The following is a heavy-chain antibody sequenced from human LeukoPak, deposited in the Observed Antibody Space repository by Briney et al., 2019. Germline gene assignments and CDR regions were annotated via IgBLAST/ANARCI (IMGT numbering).Heavy chain of an antibody. D-gene: IGHD3-3*01. J-gene: IGHJ6*02. CDR1: GYTFTSYG. Sequence: GASVKVSCKASGYTFTSYGISWVRQAPGQGLEWMGWISAYNGNTNYAQKLQGRVTMTTDTSTSTAYMELRSLRSDDTAVYYCARANRYYDFWSGYYTTPPHYYYGMDVWGQGTTVTVSS. CDR2: ISAYNGNT. V-gene: IGHV1-18*01. CDR3: ARANRYYDFWSGYYTTPPHYYYGMDV.